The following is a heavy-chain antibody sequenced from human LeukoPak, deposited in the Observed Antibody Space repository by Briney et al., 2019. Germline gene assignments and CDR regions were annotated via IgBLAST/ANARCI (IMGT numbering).Heavy chain of an antibody. D-gene: IGHD1-1*01. CDR2: INHSGST. V-gene: IGHV4-34*01. J-gene: IGHJ4*02. CDR1: GGSFSGYY. Sequence: SETLSLTCAVYGGSFSGYYWSWIRQPPGKGLEWIGEINHSGSTNYNPSLKSRVTISVDTSKNQFSLKLISVTAADTAVYYCASSIKQVERQGIDYWGQGTLVTVSS. CDR3: ASSIKQVERQGIDY.